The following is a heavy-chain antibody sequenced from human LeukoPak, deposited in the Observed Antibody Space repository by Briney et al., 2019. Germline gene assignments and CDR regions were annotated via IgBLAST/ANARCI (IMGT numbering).Heavy chain of an antibody. CDR2: ISHSGST. V-gene: IGHV4-34*01. D-gene: IGHD2-15*01. J-gene: IGHJ4*02. CDR3: ARRMVAATYFDY. CDR1: GGSFSGYY. Sequence: SETLSLTCAVYGGSFSGYYWSWIRQPPGKGLEWIGEISHSGSTNYNPSLKSRVTISVDTSKNQFFLKLSSVTAADTAVYYCARRMVAATYFDYWGQGTLVTVSS.